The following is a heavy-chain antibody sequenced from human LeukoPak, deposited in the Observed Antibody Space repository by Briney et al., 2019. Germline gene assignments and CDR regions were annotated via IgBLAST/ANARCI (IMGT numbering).Heavy chain of an antibody. CDR1: GFGFNNAW. CDR3: TTDLGITMIRGVIVN. CDR2: IKSKGDGETA. J-gene: IGHJ4*02. D-gene: IGHD3-10*01. Sequence: GGSLRLSCAASGFGFNNAWMSWVRQAPGKGLEWVGRIKSKGDGETADYAAPLKGRFTMSRDDAKATVYLQINSLLTEDTAMYYCTTDLGITMIRGVIVNWGQGTLVTVSS. V-gene: IGHV3-15*01.